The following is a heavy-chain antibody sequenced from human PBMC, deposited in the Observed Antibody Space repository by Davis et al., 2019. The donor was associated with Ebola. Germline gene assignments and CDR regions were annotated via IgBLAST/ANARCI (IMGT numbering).Heavy chain of an antibody. CDR1: GFTFSTHG. J-gene: IGHJ6*02. CDR2: ISYDGSNK. D-gene: IGHD1-1*01. CDR3: AKATGWPYYYYGMDV. V-gene: IGHV3-30*18. Sequence: PGGSLRLSCAATGFTFSTHGMHWVRQAPGKGLEWVAVISYDGSNKFYADSVKGRFTISGDNPKHTLYVQMNSLRPEDTAVYYCAKATGWPYYYYGMDVWGQGTMVTVSS.